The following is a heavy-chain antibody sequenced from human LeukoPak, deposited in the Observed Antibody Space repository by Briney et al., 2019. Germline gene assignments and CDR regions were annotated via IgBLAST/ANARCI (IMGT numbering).Heavy chain of an antibody. D-gene: IGHD3-10*01. CDR3: AREAQHYGSGSYLEY. V-gene: IGHV4-38-2*02. CDR1: GYSISSGYY. Sequence: PSETLSLTCTVSGYSISSGYYWGWIRQPPGKGLEWIGSIHQSGSTYYNPSLKSRVTISVDTSKNQFTLKLSSVTAADTAVYYCAREAQHYGSGSYLEYWGQGTLVTVSS. CDR2: IHQSGST. J-gene: IGHJ4*02.